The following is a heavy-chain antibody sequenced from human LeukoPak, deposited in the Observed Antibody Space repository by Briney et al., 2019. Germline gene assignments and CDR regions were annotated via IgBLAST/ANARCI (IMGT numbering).Heavy chain of an antibody. V-gene: IGHV1-2*02. CDR1: GYTFTGHY. D-gene: IGHD1-1*01. Sequence: ASVTVSCKPSGYTFTGHYMHWVRQAPGQGLEWMGWINSDSGGTKYAQTFQGSVIMTRVTSISTAYMELSRLKSDDTAVYYCARGRVHSWSDAFDIWGQGTTVTVSS. CDR2: INSDSGGT. J-gene: IGHJ3*02. CDR3: ARGRVHSWSDAFDI.